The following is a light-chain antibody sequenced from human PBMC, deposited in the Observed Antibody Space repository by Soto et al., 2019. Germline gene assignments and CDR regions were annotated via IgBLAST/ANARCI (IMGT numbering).Light chain of an antibody. CDR1: QSVGRS. CDR2: GAS. Sequence: IVMTQSPATLSVSPGERATLSCRASQSVGRSLAWYQQRPGQAPRLLIYGASARATGIPATFSGSGSWTEFTLTISSLQPEDFASYYCQQYDNWPSVTFGGGTKVEI. CDR3: QQYDNWPSVT. V-gene: IGKV3-15*01. J-gene: IGKJ4*02.